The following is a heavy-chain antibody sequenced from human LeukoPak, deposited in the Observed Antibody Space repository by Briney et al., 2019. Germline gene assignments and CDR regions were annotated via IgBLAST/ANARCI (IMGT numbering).Heavy chain of an antibody. V-gene: IGHV3-30*02. Sequence: GGSLRLSCATSGFTFNNYGMHWVRQAPGKGLEWVALIQPDGNDKYYVDSVKGRFTVCRDNSKNTMYLQLNSLRAEDTAVYYCAKRDRVTEFDYWGQGTLVTVSS. CDR3: AKRDRVTEFDY. CDR2: IQPDGNDK. CDR1: GFTFNNYG. J-gene: IGHJ4*02. D-gene: IGHD2-21*02.